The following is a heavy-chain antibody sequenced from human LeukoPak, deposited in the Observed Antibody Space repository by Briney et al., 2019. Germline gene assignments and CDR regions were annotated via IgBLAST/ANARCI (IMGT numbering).Heavy chain of an antibody. CDR3: ARAPYYYDSSGYYSAIDY. V-gene: IGHV4-30-2*01. D-gene: IGHD3-22*01. Sequence: SETLSLTCTVSGGSISSGGYYWSWIRQPPGKGLEWIGYIYHSGSTYYNPSLKSRVTISVDRSKNQFSLKLSSVTAADTAVYYCARAPYYYDSSGYYSAIDYWGQGTLVTVSS. CDR1: GGSISSGGYY. J-gene: IGHJ4*02. CDR2: IYHSGST.